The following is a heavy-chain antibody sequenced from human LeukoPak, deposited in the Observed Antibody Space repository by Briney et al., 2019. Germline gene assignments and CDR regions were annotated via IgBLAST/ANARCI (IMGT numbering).Heavy chain of an antibody. J-gene: IGHJ5*02. D-gene: IGHD3-16*01. CDR1: GGSISSGGYY. Sequence: PSQTLSLTCTVSGGSISSGGYYWSWIRQHPGKGLEWIGYIYYSGSTYYNPSLKSRVTISVDTSKNQFSLKLSSVTAADTAVYYCAREHDYVWGSYEPWGQGTLVTVSS. V-gene: IGHV4-31*03. CDR2: IYYSGST. CDR3: AREHDYVWGSYEP.